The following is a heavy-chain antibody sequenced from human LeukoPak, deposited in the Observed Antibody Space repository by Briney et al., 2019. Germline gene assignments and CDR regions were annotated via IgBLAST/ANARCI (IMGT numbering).Heavy chain of an antibody. V-gene: IGHV3-9*01. CDR2: ISWNSGSI. CDR1: GFTFDDYA. Sequence: SLRLSCAASGFTFDDYAMHWVRQAPGKGLEWVSGISWNSGSIGYADSVKGRFTISRDNAKNSLYLQMNSLRAEDTALYYCAKDSNYDSSGRFDYWGQGTLVTVSS. CDR3: AKDSNYDSSGRFDY. D-gene: IGHD3-22*01. J-gene: IGHJ4*02.